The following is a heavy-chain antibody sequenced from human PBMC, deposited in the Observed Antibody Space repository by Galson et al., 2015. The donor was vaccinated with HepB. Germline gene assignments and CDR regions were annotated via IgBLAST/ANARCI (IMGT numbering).Heavy chain of an antibody. CDR1: GFTFSDYY. D-gene: IGHD5-18*01. V-gene: IGHV3-11*05. Sequence: SLRLSCAASGFTFSDYYMSWIRQAPGKGLEWVSYISSSSSYTNYADSVKGRFTISRDNAKNSLYLQMNSLRAEDTAVYYCARAAQGDTASLSFDYWGQGTLVTVSS. CDR2: ISSSSSYT. J-gene: IGHJ4*02. CDR3: ARAAQGDTASLSFDY.